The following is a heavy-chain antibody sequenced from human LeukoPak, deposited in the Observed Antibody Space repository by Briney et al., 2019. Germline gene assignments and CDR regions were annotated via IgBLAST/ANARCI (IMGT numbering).Heavy chain of an antibody. CDR3: AKGITAKQPPYMDV. J-gene: IGHJ6*03. V-gene: IGHV3-30*18. CDR1: GFTFSSYG. CDR2: ISYDGSNK. D-gene: IGHD3-16*01. Sequence: GGSLRLSCAASGFTFSSYGMHWVRQAPGKGLEWVAVISYDGSNKYYADSVKGRFTISRDNSKNTLYLQMNSLRAEDTAVYYCAKGITAKQPPYMDVWGKGTTVTVSS.